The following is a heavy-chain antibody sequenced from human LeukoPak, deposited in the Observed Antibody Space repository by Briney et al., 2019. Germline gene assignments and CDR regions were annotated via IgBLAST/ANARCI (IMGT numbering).Heavy chain of an antibody. CDR1: GITFITHS. CDR2: ISSRSSTI. V-gene: IGHV3-48*01. CDR3: ATLEFADS. J-gene: IGHJ4*02. Sequence: GGSLRLSCAASGITFITHSLNWVRQVPGKGLEWISYISSRSSTIYYADSVRGRFTISRDDANSSLYLQMNRLRADATAVYYCATLEFADSWGQGNPVTVSS. D-gene: IGHD3-10*01.